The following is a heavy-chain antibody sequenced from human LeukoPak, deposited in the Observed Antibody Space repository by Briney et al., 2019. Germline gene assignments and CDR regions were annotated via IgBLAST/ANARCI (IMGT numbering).Heavy chain of an antibody. V-gene: IGHV3-30-3*01. CDR3: ARDGYGLDTPMVSTIFDY. CDR2: ISYDGSNK. Sequence: GGSLRLSCAASGFTFSSSAMHWVRQAPGKGLEWVAVISYDGSNKYYAGSVKGRFTISRDNSKNTLYLQMSSLRAEDTAVYYCARDGYGLDTPMVSTIFDYWGQGTLVTVSS. J-gene: IGHJ4*02. CDR1: GFTFSSSA. D-gene: IGHD5-18*01.